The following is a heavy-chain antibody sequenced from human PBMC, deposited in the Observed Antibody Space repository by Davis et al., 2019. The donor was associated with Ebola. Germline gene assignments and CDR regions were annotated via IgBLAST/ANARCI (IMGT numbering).Heavy chain of an antibody. CDR2: INHSGST. V-gene: IGHV4-34*01. CDR1: GASFSGYY. CDR3: ARIWFGELLGRYYFDY. Sequence: MPSDPLSRTFAVSGASFSGYYCSWIRQLPGKGLEWIGEINHSGSTNYNPSLKSRVTISVDTSKNQFSLKLSSVTAADTAVYYCARIWFGELLGRYYFDYWGQGTLVTASS. J-gene: IGHJ4*02. D-gene: IGHD3-10*01.